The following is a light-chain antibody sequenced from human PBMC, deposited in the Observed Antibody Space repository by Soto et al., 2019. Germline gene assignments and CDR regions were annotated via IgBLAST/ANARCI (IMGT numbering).Light chain of an antibody. CDR2: QVS. Sequence: VLTQTPLSSPVALGQPASISCRSSQSLVHSDGNTYLSWLQQRPGQPPRLLIYQVSNRFSGVQDRFSGSGAVTDFTLKISRVEAEDVGVYSCIQFSHFPRTFGQGTKVEIK. J-gene: IGKJ1*01. V-gene: IGKV2-24*01. CDR1: QSLVHSDGNTY. CDR3: IQFSHFPRT.